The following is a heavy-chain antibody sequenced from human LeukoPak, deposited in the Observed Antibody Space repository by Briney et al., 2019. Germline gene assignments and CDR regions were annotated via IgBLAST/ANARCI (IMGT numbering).Heavy chain of an antibody. J-gene: IGHJ4*02. CDR2: ISYDGSNK. Sequence: GGSLRLSCAASGFTFNSYAMHWVRQAPGKGLEGVAVISYDGSNKYYADSVKGRFTISRDNSKNTLYVQMNSLRAEDTAVYYCARDPNWNDVSHFDYWGQGTLVTVSS. V-gene: IGHV3-30*04. CDR1: GFTFNSYA. D-gene: IGHD1-20*01. CDR3: ARDPNWNDVSHFDY.